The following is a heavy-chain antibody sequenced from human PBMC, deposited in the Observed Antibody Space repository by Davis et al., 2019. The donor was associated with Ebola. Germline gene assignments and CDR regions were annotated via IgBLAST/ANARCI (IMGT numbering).Heavy chain of an antibody. CDR3: ARQRTYYSAMDA. V-gene: IGHV5-51*01. J-gene: IGHJ6*02. Sequence: WESPKTSRRGSGYSFTTYWNGWVRQLPGKGLEWMGIIYPGDSDTRYSPSFQGQVTISADKSISTAYVQWSSLTASDTAMYYCARQRTYYSAMDAWGQGTTVTVSS. CDR2: IYPGDSDT. CDR1: GYSFTTYW.